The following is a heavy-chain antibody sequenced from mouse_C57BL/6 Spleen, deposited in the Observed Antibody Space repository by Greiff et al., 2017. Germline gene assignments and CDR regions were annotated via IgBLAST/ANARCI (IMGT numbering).Heavy chain of an antibody. Sequence: EVKLMESGGDLVKPGGSLKLSCAASGFTFSSYGMSWVRQTPDKRLEWVATISSGGSYTYYPDSVKGRFTISRDNAKNTLYLQMSSLKSEDTAMYYCARHDGIDYFDYWGQGTTLTVSS. CDR1: GFTFSSYG. J-gene: IGHJ2*01. CDR3: ARHDGIDYFDY. D-gene: IGHD1-1*01. CDR2: ISSGGSYT. V-gene: IGHV5-6*01.